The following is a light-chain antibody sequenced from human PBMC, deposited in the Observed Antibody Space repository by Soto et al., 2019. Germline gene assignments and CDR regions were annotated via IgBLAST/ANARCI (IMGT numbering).Light chain of an antibody. Sequence: QSVLTQPRSVSGSPGQSVTISCTGTSSDDGGYNYVSWYQQHPVKAPKLMIYDVSKRPSGVPDRFSGSNSGNTASLTISGLQAEDEADYYCCSYAGSYTPWVFGTGTKLTVL. V-gene: IGLV2-11*01. CDR3: CSYAGSYTPWV. J-gene: IGLJ1*01. CDR1: SSDDGGYNY. CDR2: DVS.